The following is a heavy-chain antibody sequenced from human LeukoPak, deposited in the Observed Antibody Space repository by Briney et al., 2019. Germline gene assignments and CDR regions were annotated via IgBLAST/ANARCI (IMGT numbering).Heavy chain of an antibody. CDR1: GYSFSTYW. V-gene: IGHV5-51*01. Sequence: GESLKISCKGSGYSFSTYWIGWVRPMPGKALEWMGIIFLGDSDTRYSQSFQGQVTISADKSITTAYLQWSSLKASDTAMYYCARSDGYNADYWGQGTLVTVSS. CDR2: IFLGDSDT. J-gene: IGHJ4*02. D-gene: IGHD5-24*01. CDR3: ARSDGYNADY.